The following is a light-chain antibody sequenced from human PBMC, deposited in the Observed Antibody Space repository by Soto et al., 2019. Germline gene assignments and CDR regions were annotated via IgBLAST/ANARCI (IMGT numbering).Light chain of an antibody. Sequence: ETVLTQSPATLSVSPGERATLSCRASQSISSDLAWYQQKPGQAPRLPIFGASTTATAIPGRFSGSGSGREFTLSISSLQSEDFAVYYCQQYNNWPRTFGQGTKLEIK. CDR3: QQYNNWPRT. CDR2: GAS. CDR1: QSISSD. J-gene: IGKJ2*01. V-gene: IGKV3-15*01.